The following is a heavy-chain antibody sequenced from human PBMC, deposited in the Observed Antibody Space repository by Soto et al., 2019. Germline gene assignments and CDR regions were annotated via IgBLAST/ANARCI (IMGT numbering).Heavy chain of an antibody. CDR2: IKTKTDGGTT. Sequence: PGGSLRLSCAASGFTFSNVWIHWVRQAPGKGLEWVGRIKTKTDGGTTDYAAPVKGRFTISRDDSKNTLYLQMNSLKIEDTAVYYCTTVSPSYYEMYNWFDPWGQGTQVTVSS. CDR1: GFTFSNVW. CDR3: TTVSPSYYEMYNWFDP. J-gene: IGHJ5*02. V-gene: IGHV3-15*01. D-gene: IGHD3-22*01.